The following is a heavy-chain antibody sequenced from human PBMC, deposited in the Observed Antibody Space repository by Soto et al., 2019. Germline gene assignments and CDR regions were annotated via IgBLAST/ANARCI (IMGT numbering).Heavy chain of an antibody. V-gene: IGHV4-61*01. J-gene: IGHJ4*02. CDR2: IYYSGST. D-gene: IGHD6-13*01. CDR1: GGSVSSGSYY. CDR3: AREGDIAAVYDY. Sequence: SETLSLTCTVSGGSVSSGSYYWSWIRQPPGKGLEWIGYIYYSGSTNYNPSLKSRVTISVDTSKNQFSLKLSSVTAADTAVYYCAREGDIAAVYDYWGQGSLVTVSS.